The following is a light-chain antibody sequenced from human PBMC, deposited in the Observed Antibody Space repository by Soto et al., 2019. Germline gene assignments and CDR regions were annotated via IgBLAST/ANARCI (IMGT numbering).Light chain of an antibody. J-gene: IGKJ2*01. Sequence: DIVLTQSPGTLSLSPGERATLSCRASQIISSNLAWYQQKPGQAPRLLIYGASTRATGIPARFSGSGSGTEFTLTISSLQSEDFAVYYCQQYNNWPPYTFGQGTKLEIK. CDR1: QIISSN. CDR2: GAS. V-gene: IGKV3-15*01. CDR3: QQYNNWPPYT.